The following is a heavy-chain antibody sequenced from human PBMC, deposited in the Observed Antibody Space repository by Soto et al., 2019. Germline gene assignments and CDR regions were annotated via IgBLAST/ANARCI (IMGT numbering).Heavy chain of an antibody. CDR2: IYSGGST. CDR3: ARDHGAAAGGFDL. CDR1: GFTVSSNY. J-gene: IGHJ2*01. D-gene: IGHD6-13*01. Sequence: EVQLVESGGGLVQPGGSLRLSCAASGFTVSSNYMSWVRQAPGKGLEWVSVIYSGGSTYYADSVKGRFTISRHNSKNPLYLQMNSLRAEDTAVYYCARDHGAAAGGFDLWGRGTLVTVSS. V-gene: IGHV3-53*04.